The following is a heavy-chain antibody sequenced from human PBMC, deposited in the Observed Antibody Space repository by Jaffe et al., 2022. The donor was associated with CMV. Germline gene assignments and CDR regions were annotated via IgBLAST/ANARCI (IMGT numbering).Heavy chain of an antibody. CDR3: ASARAGRDSQSF. J-gene: IGHJ3*01. CDR2: MNEDGSIR. CDR1: GFTFSTHW. Sequence: EAQLVESGGGLVQPGGSLRLSCAASGFTFSTHWMSWVRQAPGKGLEWLTKMNEDGSIRDYVDSIKGRFSISRDNARNSLYLQMNSLRVEDTALYYCASARAGRDSQSFWGQGTMVTVSS. V-gene: IGHV3-7*03. D-gene: IGHD3-10*01.